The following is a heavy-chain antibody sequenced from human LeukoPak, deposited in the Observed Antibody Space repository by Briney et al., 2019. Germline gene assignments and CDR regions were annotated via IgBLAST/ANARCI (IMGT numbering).Heavy chain of an antibody. CDR3: AREGRYSSSWYGSGPHPYYFDY. Sequence: GGSLRLSCAASGFAFSSYDMHWVRQASGKGLEWVSGIGAFGDTYYGVAVRGRFTISRDKAKNSLYLQMNSLRAEDTAVYYCAREGRYSSSWYGSGPHPYYFDYWGQGTLVTVSS. V-gene: IGHV3-13*01. J-gene: IGHJ4*02. D-gene: IGHD6-13*01. CDR1: GFAFSSYD. CDR2: IGAFGDT.